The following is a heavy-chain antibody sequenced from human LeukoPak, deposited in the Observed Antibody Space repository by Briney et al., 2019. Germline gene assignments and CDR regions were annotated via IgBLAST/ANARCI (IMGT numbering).Heavy chain of an antibody. V-gene: IGHV3-66*02. D-gene: IGHD6-13*01. Sequence: GGSLRLSCAASGFTVSNNYMSWLRQAPGRGLEWVSVIYSGGSTYYADSVKGRLTISRDNSKNTLYLQMSSLRAEDTAVYYCAREKGNYVDYWGQGTLVTVSS. CDR3: AREKGNYVDY. CDR2: IYSGGST. J-gene: IGHJ4*02. CDR1: GFTVSNNY.